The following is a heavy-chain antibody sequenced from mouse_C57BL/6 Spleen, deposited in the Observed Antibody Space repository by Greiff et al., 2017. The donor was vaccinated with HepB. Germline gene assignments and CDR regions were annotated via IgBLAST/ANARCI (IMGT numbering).Heavy chain of an antibody. CDR1: GYTFTDYY. CDR2: INPYNGGT. Sequence: VQLQQSGPVLVKPGASVKMSCKASGYTFTDYYMNWVKQSHGKSLEWIGVINPYNGGTSYNQKFKGKATLTVDKSSSTAYMELNSLTSEDSAVYYCARGDYCGSSDWYFDVWGTGTTVTVSS. D-gene: IGHD1-1*01. CDR3: ARGDYCGSSDWYFDV. V-gene: IGHV1-19*01. J-gene: IGHJ1*03.